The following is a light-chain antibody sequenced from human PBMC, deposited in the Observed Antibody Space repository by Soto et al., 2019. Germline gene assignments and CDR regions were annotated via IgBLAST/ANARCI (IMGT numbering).Light chain of an antibody. CDR2: ATS. Sequence: DIVMTQSPATLSVSPGERATLSCRASQSIGNYLAWYQQKPGQAPRLLIYATSNRATGIPARFSGSGSGTDFTLTISSLEPEDFAVYYCQQRSNWPPKTFGGGTKVDIK. V-gene: IGKV3-11*01. CDR3: QQRSNWPPKT. J-gene: IGKJ4*01. CDR1: QSIGNY.